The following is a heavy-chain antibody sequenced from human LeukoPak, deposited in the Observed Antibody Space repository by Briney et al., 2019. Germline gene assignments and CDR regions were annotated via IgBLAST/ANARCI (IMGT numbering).Heavy chain of an antibody. CDR2: IYYSGST. CDR1: GGSISSSSYY. J-gene: IGHJ4*02. Sequence: SETLSLTCTVSGGSISSSSYYWGWLRQPPGRGLEWFGSIYYSGSTYYNPSLKSRVTISVNTSKNQFSLKLSSVTAADTAVYYCARGYDSSGYYYRGVDGTFDCCGQGSLVTVSS. D-gene: IGHD3-22*01. CDR3: ARGYDSSGYYYRGVDGTFDC. V-gene: IGHV4-39*07.